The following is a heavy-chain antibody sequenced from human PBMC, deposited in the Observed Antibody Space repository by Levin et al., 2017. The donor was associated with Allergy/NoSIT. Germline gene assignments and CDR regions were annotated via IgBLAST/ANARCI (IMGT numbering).Heavy chain of an antibody. CDR3: ARSWAYCSSTSCYTYWFDP. Sequence: ASVKVSCKASGYTFTSYDINWVRQATGQGLEWMGWMNPNSGNTGYAQKFQGRVTMTRNTSISTAYMELSSLRSEDTAVYYCARSWAYCSSTSCYTYWFDPWGQGTLVTVSS. CDR2: MNPNSGNT. D-gene: IGHD2-2*02. CDR1: GYTFTSYD. J-gene: IGHJ5*02. V-gene: IGHV1-8*01.